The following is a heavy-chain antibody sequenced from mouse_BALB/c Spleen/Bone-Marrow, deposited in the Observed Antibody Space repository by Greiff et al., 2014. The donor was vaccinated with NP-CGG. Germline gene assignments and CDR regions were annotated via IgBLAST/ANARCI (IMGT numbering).Heavy chain of an antibody. J-gene: IGHJ3*01. D-gene: IGHD2-2*01. CDR3: ARFDGYDVGFAH. V-gene: IGHV1S5*01. Sequence: QVQLQQSGSELVRPGASVKLSCKASGYTFTSYWMHWVKQRPGQGLEWIGNIYPGSGTAKYDEKFKNKATLTVDTPSSTAYMQLSSLTSEDSAVYYCARFDGYDVGFAHWGQGTLVTVS. CDR2: IYPGSGTA. CDR1: GYTFTSYW.